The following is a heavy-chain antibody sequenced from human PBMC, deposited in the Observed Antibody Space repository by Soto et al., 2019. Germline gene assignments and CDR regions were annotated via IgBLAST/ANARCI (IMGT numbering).Heavy chain of an antibody. CDR3: SRHYGAPGDYYDSSSSFDY. Sequence: QLQLQESGPGLVKPSETLSLTCTVSGGSISSSSYYGGWIRQPPGKGLEWIGSMYYSGSTYYNPSLKSRATITVDPSDNQFATELSAVTEADTAVYYCSRHYGAPGDYYDSSSSFDYWGQGTLVTVSS. CDR2: MYYSGST. J-gene: IGHJ4*02. V-gene: IGHV4-39*01. D-gene: IGHD3-22*01. CDR1: GGSISSSSYY.